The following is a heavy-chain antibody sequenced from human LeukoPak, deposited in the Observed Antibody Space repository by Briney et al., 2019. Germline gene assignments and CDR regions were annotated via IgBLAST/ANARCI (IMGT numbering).Heavy chain of an antibody. CDR3: AREQLYSNYYFDF. Sequence: GGSLRLSCAASGFTFSYYSMNWVRQAPGKGLEWVSSISGRSIYIHYADSVKGRFTISRDNANTSVYLQLNSLRVQDTAVYYCAREQLYSNYYFDFRGQGALGTVSS. CDR1: GFTFSYYS. V-gene: IGHV3-21*06. D-gene: IGHD4-11*01. J-gene: IGHJ4*02. CDR2: ISGRSIYI.